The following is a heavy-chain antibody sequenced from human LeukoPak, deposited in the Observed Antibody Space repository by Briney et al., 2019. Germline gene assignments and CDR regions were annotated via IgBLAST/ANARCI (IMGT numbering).Heavy chain of an antibody. Sequence: SETLSLICTVSGGSISSYYWSWIRQPPGKGLEWIGYIYYSGSTNYNPSLKSRVTMSVDTSKNQFSLKLSSVTAADTAVYYCAREVGPWELRSADAFDIWGQGTMVTVSS. V-gene: IGHV4-59*01. J-gene: IGHJ3*02. D-gene: IGHD1-26*01. CDR1: GGSISSYY. CDR3: AREVGPWELRSADAFDI. CDR2: IYYSGST.